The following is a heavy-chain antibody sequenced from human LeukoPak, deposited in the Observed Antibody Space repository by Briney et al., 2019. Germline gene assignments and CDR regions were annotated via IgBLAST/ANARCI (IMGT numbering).Heavy chain of an antibody. J-gene: IGHJ5*02. CDR3: ARGLRIAAAGTVINWFDP. Sequence: SETLSLTCAVSGGSISSGGYSWSWIRQPPGKGLEWIGYIYHNGNTYYNPSLESRVIISVDRSKNQFSLKLSSVTAADTAVYYCARGLRIAAAGTVINWFDPWGQGTLVTVSS. CDR1: GGSISSGGYS. D-gene: IGHD6-13*01. CDR2: IYHNGNT. V-gene: IGHV4-30-2*01.